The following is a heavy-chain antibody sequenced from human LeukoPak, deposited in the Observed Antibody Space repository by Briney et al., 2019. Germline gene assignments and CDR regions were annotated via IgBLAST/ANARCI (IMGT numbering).Heavy chain of an antibody. J-gene: IGHJ4*02. D-gene: IGHD3-22*01. Sequence: ASVKVSCKASGYTFTGYYMHWVRQAPGQGLEWMGWINPNSGGTNYAQKFQGRVTITADESTSTAYMELSSLRSEDTAVYYCAAGDSSGYYPIYPPDYWGQGTLVTVSS. CDR2: INPNSGGT. V-gene: IGHV1-2*02. CDR1: GYTFTGYY. CDR3: AAGDSSGYYPIYPPDY.